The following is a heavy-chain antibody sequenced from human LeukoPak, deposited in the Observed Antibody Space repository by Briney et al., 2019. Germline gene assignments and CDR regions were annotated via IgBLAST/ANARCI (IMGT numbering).Heavy chain of an antibody. D-gene: IGHD5-18*01. J-gene: IGHJ3*01. Sequence: PSEPLSLTCHVSDDSITSYYWTWIRQAAGKGLEWIGRVHTSGTTDYNPSLRSRVAMSIETPKNQFSLWLSSATAADTAVYYCARVGKRGFHFGYVRSDAFDVWGHGTMVAVSS. CDR3: ARVGKRGFHFGYVRSDAFDV. V-gene: IGHV4-4*07. CDR1: DDSITSYY. CDR2: VHTSGTT.